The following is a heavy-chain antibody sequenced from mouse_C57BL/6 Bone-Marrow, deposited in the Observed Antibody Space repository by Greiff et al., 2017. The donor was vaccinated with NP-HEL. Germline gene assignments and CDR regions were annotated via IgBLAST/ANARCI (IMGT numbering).Heavy chain of an antibody. CDR3: TRPSYYGYAMDY. V-gene: IGHV6-6*01. D-gene: IGHD1-1*01. J-gene: IGHJ4*01. Sequence: EVKLMESGGGLVQPGGSMKLSCAASGFTFSDAWMDWVRQSPEKGLEWVAEIRNKANNHATYYAESVKGRFTISRDDSKSSVYLQMNSLRAEDTGIYYCTRPSYYGYAMDYWGQGTSVTVSS. CDR1: GFTFSDAW. CDR2: IRNKANNHAT.